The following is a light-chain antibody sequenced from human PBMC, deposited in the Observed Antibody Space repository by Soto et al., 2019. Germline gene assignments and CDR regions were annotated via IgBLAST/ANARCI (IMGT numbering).Light chain of an antibody. CDR1: SSDVGGSNY. Sequence: QSALTQPPSASGSPGQSVTISCTGTSSDVGGSNYVSWYQQHPGKAPKLLIYEVSKRPSGVPDRFSGSKSANTASLTVSGLQAEDEADYYCSSYAGSNNWVFGGGTKLTVL. CDR2: EVS. J-gene: IGLJ3*02. CDR3: SSYAGSNNWV. V-gene: IGLV2-8*01.